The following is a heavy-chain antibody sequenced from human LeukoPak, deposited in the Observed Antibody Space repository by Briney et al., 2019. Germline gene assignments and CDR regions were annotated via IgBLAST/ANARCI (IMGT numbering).Heavy chain of an antibody. D-gene: IGHD3-10*01. Sequence: PSETLSLTCAVYGGSFSGYYWRWIRQPPGKGLEWIGGINHSGSTNYNPSLKSRVTISVDTSKNQFSLKLSSVTAADTAVYYCARGTMVRGVIPTGDAFDIWGQGAMVTVSS. CDR3: ARGTMVRGVIPTGDAFDI. CDR2: INHSGST. CDR1: GGSFSGYY. V-gene: IGHV4-34*01. J-gene: IGHJ3*02.